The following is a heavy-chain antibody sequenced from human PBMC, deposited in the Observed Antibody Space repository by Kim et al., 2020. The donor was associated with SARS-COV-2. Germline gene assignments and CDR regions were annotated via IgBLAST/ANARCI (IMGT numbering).Heavy chain of an antibody. CDR1: GFTFSSYG. V-gene: IGHV3-33*06. CDR2: IWYDGSNK. Sequence: GGSLRLSCAASGFTFSSYGMHWVRQAPGKGLEWVAVIWYDGSNKYYADSVKGRFTISRDNSKNTLYLQMNSLRAEDTAVYYCAKDMGPLYGMDVWGQGTTVTVSS. CDR3: AKDMGPLYGMDV. J-gene: IGHJ6*02. D-gene: IGHD3-10*01.